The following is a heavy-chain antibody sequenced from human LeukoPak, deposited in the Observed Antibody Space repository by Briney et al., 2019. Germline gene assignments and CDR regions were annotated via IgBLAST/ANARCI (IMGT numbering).Heavy chain of an antibody. V-gene: IGHV1-2*02. CDR2: INPNSGGT. D-gene: IGHD6-13*01. J-gene: IGHJ4*02. CDR3: AKDLSSSWNTPPDY. Sequence: ASVKVSCKASGYTFTGYYMHWVRQAPGQGLEWMGWINPNSGGTNYAQKFQGRVTMTRDTSISTAYMELRRLRSDDTAVYYCAKDLSSSWNTPPDYWGQGTLVTVSS. CDR1: GYTFTGYY.